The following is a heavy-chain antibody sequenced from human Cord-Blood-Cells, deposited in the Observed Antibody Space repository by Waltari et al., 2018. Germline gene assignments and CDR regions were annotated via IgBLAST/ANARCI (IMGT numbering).Heavy chain of an antibody. CDR3: ASDHCSGGSCYWYFDL. V-gene: IGHV1-8*01. Sequence: QVQLVQSGAEVKKPGASVQVSCKASGYTFTSYDINWVRQATGKGLEWIGWMNPNSGNTGYAQKCQGRVTMTRNTSRSTAYMELSSLRSEDTAVYYCASDHCSGGSCYWYFDLWGRGTLVTVSS. J-gene: IGHJ2*01. D-gene: IGHD2-15*01. CDR1: GYTFTSYD. CDR2: MNPNSGNT.